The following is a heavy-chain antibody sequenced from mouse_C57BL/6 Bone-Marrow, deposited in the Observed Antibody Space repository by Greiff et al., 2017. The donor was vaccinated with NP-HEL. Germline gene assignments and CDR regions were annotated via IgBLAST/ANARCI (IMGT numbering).Heavy chain of an antibody. V-gene: IGHV14-3*01. J-gene: IGHJ2*01. CDR3: ARGQRGLRAYFDC. Sequence: VQLQQSVAELVRPGASVKLSCTASGFNIKNTYMHWVKQRPEQGLEWIGRIDPANGNTNYAPKFKGKATITADTSSNTAYLQLSSLTSEDTAIYYGARGQRGLRAYFDCWGQGTTLTVSS. D-gene: IGHD2-4*01. CDR1: GFNIKNTY. CDR2: IDPANGNT.